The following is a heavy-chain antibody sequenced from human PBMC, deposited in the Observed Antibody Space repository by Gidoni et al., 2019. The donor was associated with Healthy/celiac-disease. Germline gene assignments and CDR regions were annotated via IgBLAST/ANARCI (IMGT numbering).Heavy chain of an antibody. CDR1: GFTFSSYW. Sequence: EVQLVESGGGLVQPGGSLRLSCAASGFTFSSYWMHWVRQAPGKGLVWVSRINSDGSSTSYADSVKGRFTISRDNAKNTLYLQMNSLRAEDTAVYYCFVVVPAAMRGLNWFDPWGQGTLVTVSS. D-gene: IGHD2-2*01. CDR2: INSDGSST. CDR3: FVVVPAAMRGLNWFDP. J-gene: IGHJ5*02. V-gene: IGHV3-74*01.